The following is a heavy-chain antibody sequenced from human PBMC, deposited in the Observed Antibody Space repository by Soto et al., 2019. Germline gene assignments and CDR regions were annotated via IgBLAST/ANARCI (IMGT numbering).Heavy chain of an antibody. CDR3: ARGSPPKGNYFDY. D-gene: IGHD3-10*01. CDR2: ISSSSSYI. V-gene: IGHV3-21*04. Sequence: PGGSLRLSFAASEFTFSSYSMNWVRQAPGKGLEWVSSISSSSSYIYYADSVKGRFTISRDNAKNSLYLQMNSLRAEDTAVYYCARGSPPKGNYFDYWGQGTLVTVSS. J-gene: IGHJ4*02. CDR1: EFTFSSYS.